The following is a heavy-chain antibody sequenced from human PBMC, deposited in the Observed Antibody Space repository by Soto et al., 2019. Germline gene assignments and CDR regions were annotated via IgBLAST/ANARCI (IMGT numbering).Heavy chain of an antibody. J-gene: IGHJ4*02. CDR2: INPNSGGT. V-gene: IGHV1-2*04. D-gene: IGHD3-3*01. CDR3: ARDLAELRFLEWPLYYFDY. Sequence: GASVKVSCKASGYTFTGYYMHWVRQAPGQGLEWMGWINPNSGGTNYAQKFQGWVTMTRDTSISTAYMELSRLRSDDTAVYYCARDLAELRFLEWPLYYFDYWGQGTLVTVSS. CDR1: GYTFTGYY.